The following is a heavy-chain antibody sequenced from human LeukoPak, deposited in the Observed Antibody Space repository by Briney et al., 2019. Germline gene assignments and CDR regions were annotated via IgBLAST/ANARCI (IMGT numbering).Heavy chain of an antibody. Sequence: PGGSLTLSCAASGFSFNSYWMSWVRQAQGKGLEWVANIKQDESEKYYVDSVKGRFTISRENAKNSLYLQMNSLRAEDTAVYYCARDQGEEFDYWGQGTLVTVSS. V-gene: IGHV3-7*01. CDR2: IKQDESEK. J-gene: IGHJ4*02. CDR3: ARDQGEEFDY. D-gene: IGHD3-16*01. CDR1: GFSFNSYW.